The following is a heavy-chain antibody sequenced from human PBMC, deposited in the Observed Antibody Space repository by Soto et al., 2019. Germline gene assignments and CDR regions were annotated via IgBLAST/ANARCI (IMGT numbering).Heavy chain of an antibody. CDR3: AKDVSYCSGGSCYVYYFDY. D-gene: IGHD2-15*01. CDR2: ISGSGGST. J-gene: IGHJ4*02. Sequence: GGSLRLSCAASGFTFGSYAMSWVRQAPGKGLEWVSAISGSGGSTYYADSVKGRFTISRDNSKNTLYLQMNSLRAEDTAVYYCAKDVSYCSGGSCYVYYFDYWGQGTLVTVSS. CDR1: GFTFGSYA. V-gene: IGHV3-23*01.